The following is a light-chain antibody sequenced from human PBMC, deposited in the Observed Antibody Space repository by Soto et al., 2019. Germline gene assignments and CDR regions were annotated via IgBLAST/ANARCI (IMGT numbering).Light chain of an antibody. CDR3: CSYTASDMWV. Sequence: QSVLTQPASVSGSPGQSITISCTGTSSDIGRYNYVSWYQQHPGKAPRLVISGVNKRPSGISNRFSGSKSGNTASLTISGLQAEDEADYYCCSYTASDMWVFGGGTKLTVL. CDR1: SSDIGRYNY. CDR2: GVN. V-gene: IGLV2-14*01. J-gene: IGLJ3*02.